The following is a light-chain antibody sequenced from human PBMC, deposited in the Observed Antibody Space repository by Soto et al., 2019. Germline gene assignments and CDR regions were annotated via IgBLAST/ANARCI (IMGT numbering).Light chain of an antibody. Sequence: QSVLTQPPSASGTPGQRVTISCTGSNSNIGNNLVNWYQQLPGTAPKLVIFSNNQRPSGVPDRVSGSKSGTSASLAITGLQSEDEADYYCAAWDDSLNGWVFGGGTKLTVL. CDR3: AAWDDSLNGWV. J-gene: IGLJ3*02. CDR2: SNN. V-gene: IGLV1-44*01. CDR1: NSNIGNNL.